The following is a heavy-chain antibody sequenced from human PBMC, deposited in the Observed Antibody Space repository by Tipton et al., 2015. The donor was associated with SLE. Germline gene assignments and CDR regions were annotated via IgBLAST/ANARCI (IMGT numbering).Heavy chain of an antibody. V-gene: IGHV4-59*12. CDR1: GGSISSYY. D-gene: IGHD6-6*01. Sequence: TLSLTCTVSGGSISSYYWSWIRQPPGKGLEWIGYIYYSGSTNYNPSLKSRVTISVDRSKNQFSLKLSSVTAADTAVYYCARDGVYSSFWGQGTLVTVSS. CDR2: IYYSGST. CDR3: ARDGVYSSF. J-gene: IGHJ4*02.